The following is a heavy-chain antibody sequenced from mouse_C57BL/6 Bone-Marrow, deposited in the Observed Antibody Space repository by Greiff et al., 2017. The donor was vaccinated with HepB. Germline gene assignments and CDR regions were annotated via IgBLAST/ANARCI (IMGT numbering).Heavy chain of an antibody. CDR3: ARGGLGAPMDY. Sequence: QVQLQQSGAELVRPGTSVKMSCKASGYTFTNYWIGWAKQRPGHGLEWIGDIYPGGGYTNYNEKFKGKATLTADKSSSTAYMQFSSLTSEDSAIYYCARGGLGAPMDYWGQGTSVTVSS. J-gene: IGHJ4*01. CDR1: GYTFTNYW. CDR2: IYPGGGYT. D-gene: IGHD2-4*01. V-gene: IGHV1-63*01.